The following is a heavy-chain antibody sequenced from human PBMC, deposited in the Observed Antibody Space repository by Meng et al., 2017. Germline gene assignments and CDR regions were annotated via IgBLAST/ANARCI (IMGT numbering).Heavy chain of an antibody. J-gene: IGHJ4*02. V-gene: IGHV1-18*01. CDR3: ATRGNPYLNC. CDR1: GYTLSSDG. Sequence: QLVQSGAVVKKPGASVKVSCDTSGYTLSSDGFAWVRQTPEQGLEWLGWINVYSGITNYAQKFQGRVTMTTDTFTRTGYMELTSLTSDDTATYYCATRGNPYLNCWGQGTLVTVSS. CDR2: INVYSGIT.